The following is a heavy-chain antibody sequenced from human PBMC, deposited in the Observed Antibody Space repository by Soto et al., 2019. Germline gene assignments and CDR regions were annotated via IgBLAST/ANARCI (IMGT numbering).Heavy chain of an antibody. Sequence: SVKVSCKASGGTFSSYAISWVRQAPGQGLEWMGGIIPIFGTANYAQKFQGGVTITADESTSTAYMELSSLRSEDTAVYYCARGGGLRYFATTDYFDYWGQGTLVTVSS. J-gene: IGHJ4*02. CDR1: GGTFSSYA. V-gene: IGHV1-69*13. CDR2: IIPIFGTA. D-gene: IGHD3-9*01. CDR3: ARGGGLRYFATTDYFDY.